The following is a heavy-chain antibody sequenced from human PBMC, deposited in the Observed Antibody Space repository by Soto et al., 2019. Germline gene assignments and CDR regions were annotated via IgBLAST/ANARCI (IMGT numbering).Heavy chain of an antibody. CDR3: ARPTRYYYYSSGQSAWFDP. J-gene: IGHJ5*02. CDR2: IIPIFGTA. V-gene: IGHV1-69*12. CDR1: GGTFSSYA. D-gene: IGHD3-22*01. Sequence: QVQLVQSGAEVKKPGSSVKVSCKASGGTFSSYAISWVRQAPGQGPEWMGGIIPIFGTANYAQKFQGRVTITADESTSTAYMELSSLRSEDTAVYYCARPTRYYYYSSGQSAWFDPWGQGTLVTVSS.